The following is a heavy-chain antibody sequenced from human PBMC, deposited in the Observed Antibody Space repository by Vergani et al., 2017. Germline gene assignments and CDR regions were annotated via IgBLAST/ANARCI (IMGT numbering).Heavy chain of an antibody. Sequence: QVQLQESGPGLVKPSQTLSLTCAVSGDSIFSGNYYWSWIRQPAGKGLEWIGRIYTSESTNYNPSLKSRVTISVDTSKNQFSLKLSSVTAADTAVYYCGRGVAAAGTHFDYWGQGTLVTVSS. V-gene: IGHV4-61*02. J-gene: IGHJ4*02. CDR2: IYTSEST. D-gene: IGHD6-13*01. CDR3: GRGVAAAGTHFDY. CDR1: GDSIFSGNYY.